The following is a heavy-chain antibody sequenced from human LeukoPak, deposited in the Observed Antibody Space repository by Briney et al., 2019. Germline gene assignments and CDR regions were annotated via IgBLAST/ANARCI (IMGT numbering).Heavy chain of an antibody. CDR2: ISSSSSYI. D-gene: IGHD3-22*01. CDR3: ARDPISYYYDSSGYLKFPYYYGMDV. CDR1: GFTFSSYS. Sequence: PGGSLRLSCAASGFTFSSYSMNWVRQAPGNGLEWVSSISSSSSYIYYADSVKGRFTISRDNAKNSLYLQMNSLRAEDTAVYYCARDPISYYYDSSGYLKFPYYYGMDVWGQGTTVTVSS. V-gene: IGHV3-21*01. J-gene: IGHJ6*02.